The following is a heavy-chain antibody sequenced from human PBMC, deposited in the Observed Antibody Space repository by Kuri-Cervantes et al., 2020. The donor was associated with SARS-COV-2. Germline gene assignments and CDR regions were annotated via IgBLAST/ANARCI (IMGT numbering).Heavy chain of an antibody. CDR1: GGSISSYD. V-gene: IGHV4-59*01. D-gene: IGHD1-26*01. CDR3: ASVGYYFDY. CDR2: IYYGGST. Sequence: LRFSFNVSGGSISSYDWSWIRQPPGKGLEWIGDIYYGGSTNYNTSLKSRVTISVDTSKNQFSLKMSSVTAADTAAYYCASVGYYFDYWGQGTLVTVSS. J-gene: IGHJ4*02.